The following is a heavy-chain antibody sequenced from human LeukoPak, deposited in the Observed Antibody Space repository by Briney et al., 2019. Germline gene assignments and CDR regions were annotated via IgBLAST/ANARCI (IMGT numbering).Heavy chain of an antibody. CDR3: ARLVLRYYYYYMDV. V-gene: IGHV4-59*01. CDR2: IYYSGST. CDR1: GGSISNYY. D-gene: IGHD2/OR15-2a*01. Sequence: PSETLSLTCSVSGGSISNYYWSWIRQPPGKGLEWIGYIYYSGSTSYNPSLRSRVTISVDTSKNQFSLKLSSVTAADTAVYYCARLVLRYYYYYMDVWGKGTTVTVSS. J-gene: IGHJ6*03.